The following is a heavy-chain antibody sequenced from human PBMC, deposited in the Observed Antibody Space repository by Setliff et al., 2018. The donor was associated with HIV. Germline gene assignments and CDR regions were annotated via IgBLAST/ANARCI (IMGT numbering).Heavy chain of an antibody. Sequence: GGSLRLSCAASGFTFSDFYMTWIRQAPGKGLEEVAYIRGSSNSIVYADSVEGRFTISRDNAKNTLYLQMNSLRAEDTAVYYCSRDPRILDYWGQGTRVTVSS. V-gene: IGHV3-11*01. CDR1: GFTFSDFY. CDR3: SRDPRILDY. J-gene: IGHJ4*02. CDR2: IRGSSNSI.